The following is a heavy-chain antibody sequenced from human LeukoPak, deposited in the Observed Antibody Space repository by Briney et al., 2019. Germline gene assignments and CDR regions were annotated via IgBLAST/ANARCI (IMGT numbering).Heavy chain of an antibody. D-gene: IGHD2-15*01. V-gene: IGHV1-69*01. Sequence: KAGGSLRLSCAASGFTFSSYAISWVRQAPGQGLEWMGGIIPIFGTANYAQEFQGRVTITADESTSTAYMELSSLRSEDTAVYYCARVDGSPDYWGQGTLVTVSS. CDR1: GFTFSSYA. J-gene: IGHJ4*02. CDR3: ARVDGSPDY. CDR2: IIPIFGTA.